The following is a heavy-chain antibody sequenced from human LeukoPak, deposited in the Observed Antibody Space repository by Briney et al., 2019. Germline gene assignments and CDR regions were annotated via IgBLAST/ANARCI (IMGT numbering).Heavy chain of an antibody. CDR3: ARHSITMVRGALNARDWFDP. J-gene: IGHJ5*02. CDR2: VSTGSNYI. D-gene: IGHD3-10*01. CDR1: GFTFSSYS. V-gene: IGHV3-21*04. Sequence: GGSLRLSCTASGFTFSSYSLNWVRQAPGKGLEWVSSVSTGSNYIYYADSVKGRFTISRDNDKNSLYLQMNGLRVEDTAVYYCARHSITMVRGALNARDWFDPWGQGTLVTVSS.